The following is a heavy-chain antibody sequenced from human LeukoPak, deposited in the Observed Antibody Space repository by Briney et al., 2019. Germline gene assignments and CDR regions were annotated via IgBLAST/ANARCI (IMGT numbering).Heavy chain of an antibody. CDR2: ISAYNGNT. CDR1: GYTFTSYG. CDR3: ARSQYYYYYYMDV. J-gene: IGHJ6*03. V-gene: IGHV1-18*01. Sequence: GASVKVSCKASGYTFTSYGISWVRQAPGQGLEWMGWISAYNGNTNYAQKFQGRVTMTADESTSTAYMELSSLRSEDTAVYYCARSQYYYYYYMDVWGKGTTVTISS.